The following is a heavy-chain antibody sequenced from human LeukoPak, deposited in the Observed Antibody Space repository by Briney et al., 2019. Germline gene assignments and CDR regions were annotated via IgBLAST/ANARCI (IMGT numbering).Heavy chain of an antibody. CDR3: ARGRGPNDY. J-gene: IGHJ4*02. D-gene: IGHD3-10*01. CDR1: GGSISSYY. CDR2: IYYSGST. V-gene: IGHV4-59*01. Sequence: SETLSLTCTLSGGSISSYYWSWIRQPPGKGPEWIGYIYYSGSTNYNPSLKSRVTISVDTSKNQFSLKLTSVTAADTAVYSCARGRGPNDYWGQGTLVTVSS.